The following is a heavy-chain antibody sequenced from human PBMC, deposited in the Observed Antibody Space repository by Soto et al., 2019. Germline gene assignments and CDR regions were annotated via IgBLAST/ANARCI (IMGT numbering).Heavy chain of an antibody. CDR3: AHRLDYRSNWDSGWFDP. J-gene: IGHJ5*02. CDR2: IYWDDK. D-gene: IGHD1-7*01. CDR1: GFSLTTSGVG. V-gene: IGHV2-5*01. Sequence: QITLKESGPTLVIPTQTLTLTCTFSGFSLTTSGVGVGWFRQPPGEALEWLALIYWDDKRYNPSLRTTLTITKDTSKHKVILTMTNMAPVDTATYYCAHRLDYRSNWDSGWFDPWGQGTLVTVSS.